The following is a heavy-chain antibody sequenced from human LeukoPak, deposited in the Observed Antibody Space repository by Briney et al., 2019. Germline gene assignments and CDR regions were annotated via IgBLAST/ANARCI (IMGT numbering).Heavy chain of an antibody. CDR3: ARAVTGATIGDY. CDR1: GFTFSSYS. J-gene: IGHJ4*02. V-gene: IGHV3-21*01. CDR2: ISGSSNYI. D-gene: IGHD1-7*01. Sequence: PGGSLRLSCAASGFTFSSYSMNWVRQAPGKGLEWVSSISGSSNYIYYADSVKGRFTISRDNSKNTLYLQMISLRAEDTAVYYCARAVTGATIGDYWGQGTLVTVSS.